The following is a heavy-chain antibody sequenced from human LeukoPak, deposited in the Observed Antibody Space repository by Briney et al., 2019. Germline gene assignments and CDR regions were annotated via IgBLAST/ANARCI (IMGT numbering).Heavy chain of an antibody. CDR3: ARGSSNIAARNNWFDP. CDR2: ITSNTNYI. CDR1: GFTFSSYS. V-gene: IGHV3-21*01. J-gene: IGHJ5*02. D-gene: IGHD6-6*01. Sequence: GGSLRLSCAASGFTFSSYSMNWVRQAPGTGLEWVSSITSNTNYIYYADSVKGRFTISRDNAKNSLYLQMNSLRAEDTAVYYCARGSSNIAARNNWFDPWGQGTLVTVSS.